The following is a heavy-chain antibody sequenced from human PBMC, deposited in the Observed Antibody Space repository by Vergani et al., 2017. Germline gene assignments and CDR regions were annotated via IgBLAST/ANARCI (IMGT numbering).Heavy chain of an antibody. D-gene: IGHD4-23*01. CDR2: IYSGGST. CDR3: AREYGGNLFHAFDI. V-gene: IGHV3-53*02. Sequence: EVQLVETGGGLIQPGGSLRLSCAASGFTVSSNYMSWVRQAPGKGLEWVSVIYSGGSTYYADSVKGRFTISRDKSKNTLYLQMNSLRAEDTAVYYCAREYGGNLFHAFDIWGQGTMVTVSS. CDR1: GFTVSSNY. J-gene: IGHJ3*02.